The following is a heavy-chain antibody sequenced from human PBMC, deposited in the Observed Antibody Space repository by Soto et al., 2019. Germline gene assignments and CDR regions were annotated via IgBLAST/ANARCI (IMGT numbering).Heavy chain of an antibody. V-gene: IGHV1-69*12. J-gene: IGHJ6*02. Sequence: QVQLVQSGAEVKKPGSSVKVSCKASGGTFSTSAISWVRQAPGQGLEWMGGIMPIFPTPDYAQRFQGRVSDTADESTSTAYMELSSLRPEDTAVYYCARDQDRLQLGGNYYYIMDVWGQGTTVTVSS. CDR2: IMPIFPTP. D-gene: IGHD5-12*01. CDR1: GGTFSTSA. CDR3: ARDQDRLQLGGNYYYIMDV.